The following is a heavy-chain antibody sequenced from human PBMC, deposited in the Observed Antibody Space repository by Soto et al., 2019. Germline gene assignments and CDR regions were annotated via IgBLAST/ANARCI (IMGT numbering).Heavy chain of an antibody. Sequence: GGPLRLSFAASGFPFSCNWMSWVRPAPEKGMEWEANKKQDRNEKSYVDSVKGRLTISRDNAKNSLYLQMNSLRAEDTAVYYCARGTIVVVPAAMYYFDYWGQGTLVTVSS. CDR1: GFPFSCNW. V-gene: IGHV3-7*05. CDR3: ARGTIVVVPAAMYYFDY. J-gene: IGHJ4*02. D-gene: IGHD2-2*01. CDR2: KKQDRNEK.